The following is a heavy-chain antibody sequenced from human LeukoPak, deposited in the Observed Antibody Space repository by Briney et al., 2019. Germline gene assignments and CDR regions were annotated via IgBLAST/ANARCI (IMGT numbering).Heavy chain of an antibody. J-gene: IGHJ4*02. CDR1: GFTFSSYG. V-gene: IGHV3-30*18. CDR2: ISYDGSNK. CDR3: AKAAGYSYGYRYFDY. Sequence: GGSLRLSCAASGFTFSSYGMHWVRQAPGKGLEWVAVISYDGSNKYYADSVKGRFTISRDNSKNTLYLQMNSLRAEDTAVYYCAKAAGYSYGYRYFDYWGQGTLVTVSS. D-gene: IGHD5-18*01.